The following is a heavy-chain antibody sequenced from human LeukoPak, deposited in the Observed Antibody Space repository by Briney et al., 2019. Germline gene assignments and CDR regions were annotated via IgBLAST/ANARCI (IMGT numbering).Heavy chain of an antibody. Sequence: GGSLRLSCAASGFTFSSYAMSWVRQAPGKGLEWVSAISGSGGSTYYADSVKGRFTISRDNSKNTLYLQMNSLRAEDTAVYYCAKDMGHCGGDCYQRSAFDIWGQGTMVTVSS. CDR2: ISGSGGST. J-gene: IGHJ3*02. CDR3: AKDMGHCGGDCYQRSAFDI. D-gene: IGHD2-21*02. CDR1: GFTFSSYA. V-gene: IGHV3-23*01.